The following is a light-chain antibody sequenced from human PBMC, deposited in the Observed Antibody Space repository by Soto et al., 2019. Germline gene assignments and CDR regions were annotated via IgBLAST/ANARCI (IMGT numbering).Light chain of an antibody. CDR3: QQYGSSPYT. Sequence: EIVLTQSPGTLSLSPGERATLSCWASQSVSSNYVAWYQQKPGQAPRLFIYGASTRATGTPDRFSGSGSGTDFTLTISRLEPEDFAVYYCQQYGSSPYTFVQGTKLEIK. CDR2: GAS. J-gene: IGKJ2*01. CDR1: QSVSSNY. V-gene: IGKV3-20*01.